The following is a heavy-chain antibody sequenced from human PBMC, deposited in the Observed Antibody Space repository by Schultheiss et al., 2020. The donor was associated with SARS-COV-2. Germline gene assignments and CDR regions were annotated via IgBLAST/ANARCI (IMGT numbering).Heavy chain of an antibody. V-gene: IGHV4-59*01. CDR1: GGSISSYY. Sequence: SETLSLTCIVSGGSISSYYWSWIRQSPGKGLEWIGYIYNSGSTTYSPSLKSRVTISVDTSKNQFSLKLSSVTAADTAVYYCARGRYGYRYWDFDVWGRGTTVTVSS. CDR3: ARGRYGYRYWDFDV. D-gene: IGHD5-12*01. J-gene: IGHJ2*01. CDR2: IYNSGST.